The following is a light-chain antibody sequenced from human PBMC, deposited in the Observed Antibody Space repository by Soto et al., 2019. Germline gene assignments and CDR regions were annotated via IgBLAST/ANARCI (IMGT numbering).Light chain of an antibody. CDR3: QQYNNWPQTWT. CDR1: QSVSSN. Sequence: EIVMPHSPATLSVSPGERATLSWRSSQSVSSNLAWYQQKPGQAASRLVYGASTTATGIPATFSGRGSGIEFTLTISSLQSEDFAVYYCQQYNNWPQTWTLGQGTKVDIK. CDR2: GAS. J-gene: IGKJ1*01. V-gene: IGKV3-15*01.